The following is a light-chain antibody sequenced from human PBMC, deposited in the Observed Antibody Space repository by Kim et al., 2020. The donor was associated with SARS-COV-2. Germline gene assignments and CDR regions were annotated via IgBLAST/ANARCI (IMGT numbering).Light chain of an antibody. V-gene: IGLV2-14*03. CDR3: SSYTSNDTRV. Sequence: GQSITTACAGTSIDVGGNNYVSWCQQHPGKAPKLMIYDVSNRPSGVSNRFSGSKSGNTASLTISGLQAEDEADYYCSSYTSNDTRVFGTGTKVTVL. CDR2: DVS. CDR1: SIDVGGNNY. J-gene: IGLJ1*01.